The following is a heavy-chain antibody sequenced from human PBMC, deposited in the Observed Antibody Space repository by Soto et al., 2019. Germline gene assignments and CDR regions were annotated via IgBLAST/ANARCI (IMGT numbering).Heavy chain of an antibody. CDR2: INHSGST. V-gene: IGHV4-34*01. CDR1: GGSFSGYY. J-gene: IGHJ5*02. D-gene: IGHD3-10*01. CDR3: AGRKRVITMVRGQYNWFDP. Sequence: PSETLSLTCAVYGGSFSGYYWSWIRQPPGKGLEWIGEINHSGSTNYNPSLKSRVTISVDTSKNQFSLKLSSVTAADTAVYYCAGRKRVITMVRGQYNWFDPWGQGTLVTVSS.